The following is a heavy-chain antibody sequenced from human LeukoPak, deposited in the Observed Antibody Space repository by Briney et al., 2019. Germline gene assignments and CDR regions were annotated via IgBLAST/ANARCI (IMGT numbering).Heavy chain of an antibody. Sequence: GGSLRLSCAASGFTFSNYWMHWVRQAPGKGLAWVSRINSDGINTSYADSVKGRFTISRDNVKNTLNLQMNSLRAEDTAVYYCARDLGQYYDTSDNWFDPWGQGTLVTVSS. CDR2: INSDGINT. CDR1: GFTFSNYW. J-gene: IGHJ5*02. D-gene: IGHD3-22*01. CDR3: ARDLGQYYDTSDNWFDP. V-gene: IGHV3-74*01.